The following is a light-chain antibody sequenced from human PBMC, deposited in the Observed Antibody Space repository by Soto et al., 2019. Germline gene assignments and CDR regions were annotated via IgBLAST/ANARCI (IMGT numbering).Light chain of an antibody. Sequence: QSALTQPASVSGSPGQSIALSCTGTSSDVGVYNYVSWYQQHPGKAPKLMIYDVTNRPSGVSNRFSGSKSGNTASLTIAGLQAEDEADYYCCSYTTTSTYVFGSGTKVTVL. CDR1: SSDVGVYNY. J-gene: IGLJ1*01. V-gene: IGLV2-14*01. CDR3: CSYTTTSTYV. CDR2: DVT.